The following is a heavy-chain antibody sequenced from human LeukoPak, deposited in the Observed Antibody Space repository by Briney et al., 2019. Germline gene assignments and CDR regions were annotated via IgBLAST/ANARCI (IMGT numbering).Heavy chain of an antibody. J-gene: IGHJ4*02. CDR2: IRSKAYGGTT. CDR1: GFTFGDYA. V-gene: IGHV3-49*04. Sequence: GGSLRLSCTASGFTFGDYAMSWVRQAPVKGLEWVGFIRSKAYGGTTEYAASVKGRFTISRDDSKSIAYLQMNSLKTEDTAVYYCTRDLRWGYCSSTSCYTPFDYWGQGTLVTVSS. CDR3: TRDLRWGYCSSTSCYTPFDY. D-gene: IGHD2-2*02.